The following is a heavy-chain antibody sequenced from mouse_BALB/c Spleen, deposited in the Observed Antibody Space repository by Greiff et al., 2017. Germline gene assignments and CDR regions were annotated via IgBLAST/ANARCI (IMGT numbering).Heavy chain of an antibody. Sequence: EVQVVESGAELVKPGASVKLSCTASGFNIKDTYMHWVEQRPEQGLEWIGRIDPANGNTKYEPKLQGKATITADTSSNTADLQLSSLTSEDTAVYYCARLTHYMDYWGQGTTLTVSS. D-gene: IGHD4-1*01. CDR3: ARLTHYMDY. CDR2: IDPANGNT. V-gene: IGHV14-3*02. J-gene: IGHJ2*01. CDR1: GFNIKDTY.